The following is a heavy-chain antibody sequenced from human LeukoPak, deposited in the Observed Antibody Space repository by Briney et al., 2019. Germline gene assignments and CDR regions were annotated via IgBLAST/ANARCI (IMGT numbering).Heavy chain of an antibody. V-gene: IGHV4-39*07. J-gene: IGHJ3*02. D-gene: IGHD6-19*01. CDR2: IYYSGST. CDR1: GGSISSSSYY. CDR3: ARDVEQWLVRDGLDI. Sequence: SETLSLTCTVSGGSISSSSYYWGWIRQPPGKGLEWIGSIYYSGSTYYNPSLKSRVTTSVDTSKNQFSLKLSSVTAADTAVYYCARDVEQWLVRDGLDIWGQGTMVTVSS.